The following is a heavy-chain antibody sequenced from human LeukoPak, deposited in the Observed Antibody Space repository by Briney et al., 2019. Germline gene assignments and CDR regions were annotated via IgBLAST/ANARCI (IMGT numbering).Heavy chain of an antibody. D-gene: IGHD3-16*02. J-gene: IGHJ4*02. CDR1: GGTFSSYA. CDR2: IIPIFGTA. V-gene: IGHV1-69*13. Sequence: SVKVSCKASGGTFSSYAISWVRQAPGQGLEWMGGIIPIFGTANYAQKFRGRVTITADESTSTAYMELSSLRSEDTAVYYCAYSALTFGGVIVTFDYWGQGTLVTVSS. CDR3: AYSALTFGGVIVTFDY.